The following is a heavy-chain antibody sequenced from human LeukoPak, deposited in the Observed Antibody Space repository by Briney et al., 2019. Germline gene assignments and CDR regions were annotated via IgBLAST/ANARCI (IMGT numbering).Heavy chain of an antibody. J-gene: IGHJ3*02. CDR1: GGSISSSTYY. CDR3: ARGLAVAGRDAFDI. Sequence: SETLPLTCTVSGGSISSSTYYWGWIRQPPGKGLEWIGSFYNSGSTYYNPSLKSRVIISVDTSKNQFSLKLSSVTAADTAVYYCARGLAVAGRDAFDIWGQGTMVTVSS. D-gene: IGHD6-19*01. CDR2: FYNSGST. V-gene: IGHV4-39*01.